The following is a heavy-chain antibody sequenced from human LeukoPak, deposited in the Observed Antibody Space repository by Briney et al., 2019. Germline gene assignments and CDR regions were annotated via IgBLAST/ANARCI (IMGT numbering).Heavy chain of an antibody. CDR2: ISGSGGST. CDR3: AKVERVVVAATSWFDP. CDR1: GFTFSSYA. J-gene: IGHJ5*02. V-gene: IGHV3-23*01. D-gene: IGHD2-15*01. Sequence: GGSLRLSCAASGFTFSSYAMSWVRQAPGKGLEWVSAISGSGGSTYYADSVKGRFTISRDNSKNTLYLQMNSLRAEDTAVYYCAKVERVVVAATSWFDPWGQGTLATVSS.